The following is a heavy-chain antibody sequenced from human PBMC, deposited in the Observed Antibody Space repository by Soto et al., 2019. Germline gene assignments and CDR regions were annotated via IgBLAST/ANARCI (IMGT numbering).Heavy chain of an antibody. D-gene: IGHD2-8*01. V-gene: IGHV3-9*01. CDR2: ISWNSGSI. CDR1: GFTFDDYA. Sequence: GGSLRLSCAASGFTFDDYAMHWVRQAPGKGLEWVSGISWNSGSIGYADSVKGRFTISRDNAKNSLYLQMNSLRAEDTALYYCAKDKIGAYCTNGVCYTAAFDIWGQGTMVTVSS. CDR3: AKDKIGAYCTNGVCYTAAFDI. J-gene: IGHJ3*02.